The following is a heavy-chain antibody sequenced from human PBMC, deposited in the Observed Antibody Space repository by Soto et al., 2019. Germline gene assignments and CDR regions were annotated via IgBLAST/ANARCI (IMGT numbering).Heavy chain of an antibody. CDR2: IFYTGTT. J-gene: IGHJ4*02. V-gene: IGHV4-31*03. Sequence: QVQLHESGPGMLKPSQTLSLTCSVSGGSISSGSYYWSWVRQQPGKGLEWIGYIFYTGTTYSNPSLKSRTTFSVDTSRNHFSLTLSSVTAADTAFYYCARVRPLVSYNRDWGGPPSPHLYYFDNWGPGTQVTVSS. CDR3: ARVRPLVSYNRDWGGPPSPHLYYFDN. D-gene: IGHD1-7*01. CDR1: GGSISSGSYY.